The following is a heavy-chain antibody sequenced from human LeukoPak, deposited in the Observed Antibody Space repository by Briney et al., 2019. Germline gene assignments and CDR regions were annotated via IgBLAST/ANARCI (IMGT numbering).Heavy chain of an antibody. CDR2: INHSGST. CDR1: GGSFSGYY. Sequence: SETLSLTCAVYGGSFSGYYWSWIRQPPGKGLEWIGEINHSGSTNYNPSLKSRVTISVDTSKNQFSLKLSSVTAADTAVYYCARGRHYGAFDIWGQETMVTVSS. J-gene: IGHJ3*02. CDR3: ARGRHYGAFDI. D-gene: IGHD4-17*01. V-gene: IGHV4-34*01.